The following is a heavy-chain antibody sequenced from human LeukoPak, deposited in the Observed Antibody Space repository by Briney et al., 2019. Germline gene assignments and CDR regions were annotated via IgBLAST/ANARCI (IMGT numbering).Heavy chain of an antibody. Sequence: SETLSLTCAVYGGSFSGYYWSWIRQPPGKGLEWIGEINHSGSTNHNPSLKSRVTISVDTSKNQFSLKLSSVTAADTAVYYCARGGRGIAAAAQFDYWGQGTLVTVSS. J-gene: IGHJ4*02. CDR3: ARGGRGIAAAAQFDY. V-gene: IGHV4-34*01. CDR1: GGSFSGYY. D-gene: IGHD6-13*01. CDR2: INHSGST.